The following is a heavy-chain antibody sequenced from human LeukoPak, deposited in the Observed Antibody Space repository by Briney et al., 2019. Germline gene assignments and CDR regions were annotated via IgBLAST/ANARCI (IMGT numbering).Heavy chain of an antibody. J-gene: IGHJ5*02. CDR2: INPNSGGT. CDR1: GYTFTGYY. CDR3: ARGRITMVRGVIIYWFDP. D-gene: IGHD3-10*01. Sequence: GASVKVSCXASGYTFTGYYMHWVRQAPGQGLEWMGWINPNSGGTNYAQKFQGRVTMTRDTSISTAYMELSRLRSEDTAVYYCARGRITMVRGVIIYWFDPWGQGTLVTVSS. V-gene: IGHV1-2*02.